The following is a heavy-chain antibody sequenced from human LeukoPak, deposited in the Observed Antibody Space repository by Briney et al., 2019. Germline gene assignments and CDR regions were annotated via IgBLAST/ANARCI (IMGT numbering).Heavy chain of an antibody. CDR1: GYRFISNY. J-gene: IGHJ4*02. D-gene: IGHD4-11*01. V-gene: IGHV1-2*02. Sequence: ASVKVSCKASGYRFISNYIQWVRQAPGLGPEWMGWMHAGNGNTRYAGKFQGRVIMTRDTSINTAYMDLSSLRSDDTAVYYCARVPTTVTPDYWGQGTLVTVSS. CDR3: ARVPTTVTPDY. CDR2: MHAGNGNT.